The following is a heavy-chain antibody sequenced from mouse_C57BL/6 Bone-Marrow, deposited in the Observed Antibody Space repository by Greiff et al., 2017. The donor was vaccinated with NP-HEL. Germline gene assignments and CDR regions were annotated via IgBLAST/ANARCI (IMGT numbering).Heavy chain of an antibody. CDR1: GFTFSSYA. D-gene: IGHD1-1*01. J-gene: IGHJ3*01. V-gene: IGHV5-4*01. CDR3: ARDRDYYGRGFAY. CDR2: ISDGGSYT. Sequence: EVMLVESGGGLVKPGGSLKLSCAASGFTFSSYAMSWVRQTPEKRLEWVATISDGGSYTYYPDNVKGRFTISRDNAKNNLYLQMSHLKSEDTAMYYCARDRDYYGRGFAYWGQGTLVTVSA.